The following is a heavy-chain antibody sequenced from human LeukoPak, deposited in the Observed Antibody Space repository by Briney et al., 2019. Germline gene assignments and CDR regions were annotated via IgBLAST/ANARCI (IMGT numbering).Heavy chain of an antibody. CDR2: IYYSGST. D-gene: IGHD4-23*01. CDR3: ARDALGAVVTGNAAFDI. Sequence: SETLSLTCTVSGYSISSGYYWGWIRQPPGKGLEWIGSIYYSGSTYYNPSLKSRVTISVDTSKNQFSLKLSSVTAADTAVYYCARDALGAVVTGNAAFDIWGQGTMVTVSS. J-gene: IGHJ3*02. CDR1: GYSISSGYY. V-gene: IGHV4-38-2*02.